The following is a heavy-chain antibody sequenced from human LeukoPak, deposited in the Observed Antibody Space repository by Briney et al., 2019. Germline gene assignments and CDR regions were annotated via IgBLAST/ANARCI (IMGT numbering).Heavy chain of an antibody. CDR1: GYTFTGYY. CDR2: FNPNSGGT. CDR3: AREFYSSGWYYFDY. V-gene: IGHV1-2*02. J-gene: IGHJ4*02. Sequence: ASVKVSCKASGYTFTGYYIHWVRQAPGQGLEWMGWFNPNSGGTNYAQKFQGRVTMTRDTSISTAYMELSRLRSDDTAVYYCAREFYSSGWYYFDYWGQGTLVTVSS. D-gene: IGHD6-19*01.